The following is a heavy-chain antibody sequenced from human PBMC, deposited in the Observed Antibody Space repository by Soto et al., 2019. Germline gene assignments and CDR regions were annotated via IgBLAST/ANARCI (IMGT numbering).Heavy chain of an antibody. Sequence: GSLRLSCTASGLPHSSFAMMWVRQAPGKGLECVAGIYGSGRGIEYADSVKGRFTISRDNSKNTVYLQMTDLRADDTAVYYCAKDAVYNDGLWLMDHWGQGTQVTVSS. CDR1: GLPHSSFA. CDR2: IYGSGRGI. J-gene: IGHJ4*02. V-gene: IGHV3-23*05. CDR3: AKDAVYNDGLWLMDH. D-gene: IGHD2-21*01.